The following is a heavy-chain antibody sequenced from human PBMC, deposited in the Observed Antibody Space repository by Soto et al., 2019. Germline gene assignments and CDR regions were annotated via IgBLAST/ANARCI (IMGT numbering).Heavy chain of an antibody. CDR1: GGSISSGDYY. CDR3: ASGIFGVVITDYYYYGMDV. D-gene: IGHD3-3*01. CDR2: IYYSGST. Sequence: SETLSLTCTVSGGSISSGDYYWSWIRQPPGKGLEWIGYIYYSGSTYYNPSLKSRVTISVDTSKNQFSLKLSPVTAADTAVYYCASGIFGVVITDYYYYGMDVWGQGTTVTVSS. J-gene: IGHJ6*02. V-gene: IGHV4-30-4*01.